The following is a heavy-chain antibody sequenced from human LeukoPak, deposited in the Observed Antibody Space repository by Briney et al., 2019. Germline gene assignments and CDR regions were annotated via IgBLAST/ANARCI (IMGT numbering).Heavy chain of an antibody. J-gene: IGHJ4*02. CDR1: GFTFSSYW. CDR2: IKQDGSEK. V-gene: IGHV3-7*01. D-gene: IGHD1-14*01. CDR3: ATETNGRHYDY. Sequence: GGSLRLSCAASGFTFSSYWMSWVRQAPGKGLEWVANIKQDGSEKYYVDSVKGRFTISRDNAKNSLYLQMDSLRAEDTAVYYCATETNGRHYDYWGQGTLLTVPS.